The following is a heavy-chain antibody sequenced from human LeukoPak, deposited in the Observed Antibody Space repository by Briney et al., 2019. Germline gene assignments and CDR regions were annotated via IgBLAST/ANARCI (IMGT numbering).Heavy chain of an antibody. J-gene: IGHJ4*02. D-gene: IGHD5-12*01. CDR3: ARGRWWLR. Sequence: SETLSLTCAVYGGSLSGYYWSWIRQPPGKGLEWIGEINHSGSTNYNPSLKSRVTISVDTSKDQFSLRLTSVTAADTAVYYYARGRWWLRWGQGTLVTVSS. V-gene: IGHV4-34*01. CDR1: GGSLSGYY. CDR2: INHSGST.